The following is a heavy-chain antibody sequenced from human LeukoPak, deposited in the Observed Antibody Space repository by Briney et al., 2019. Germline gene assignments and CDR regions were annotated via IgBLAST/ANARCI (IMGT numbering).Heavy chain of an antibody. CDR3: ARVPRYYYGSGSHRPYYYYYMDV. CDR1: GFTFSSYS. D-gene: IGHD3-10*01. V-gene: IGHV3-48*01. J-gene: IGHJ6*03. CDR2: ISSSSSTI. Sequence: GGSLRLSCAASGFTFSSYSMNWVRQAPGKGLEWVSYISSSSSTIYYADSVKGRFTISRDNAKNSLYLQMNSLRAEDTAVYYCARVPRYYYGSGSHRPYYYYYMDVWGEGTTVTVSS.